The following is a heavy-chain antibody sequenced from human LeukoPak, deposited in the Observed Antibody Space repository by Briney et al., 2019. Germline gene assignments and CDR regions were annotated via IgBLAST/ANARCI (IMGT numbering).Heavy chain of an antibody. Sequence: TGGSLRLSCAASGFTFSSYEMNWVRQAPGKGLEWVSYISSSGSTIYYADSVKGRFTISRDNAKNSLYLQMNSLRAEDTAVYYCAREAVTDAGSNYWGQGTLVTVS. CDR3: AREAVTDAGSNY. CDR2: ISSSGSTI. J-gene: IGHJ4*02. D-gene: IGHD3-10*01. CDR1: GFTFSSYE. V-gene: IGHV3-48*03.